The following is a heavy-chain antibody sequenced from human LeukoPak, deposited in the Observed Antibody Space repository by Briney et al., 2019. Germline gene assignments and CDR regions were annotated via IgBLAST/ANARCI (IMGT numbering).Heavy chain of an antibody. CDR3: ARGGGYCGGDCYGIDY. CDR1: GFTFSSYS. Sequence: GGSLRLSCAASGFTFSSYSMNWVRQAPGKGLEWVSSISGSSSYIYYADSVQGRFTFSRDNAKNSLYLQLNSLRVEDTAVYYCARGGGYCGGDCYGIDYWGQGTLVTVSS. J-gene: IGHJ4*02. V-gene: IGHV3-21*01. D-gene: IGHD2-21*01. CDR2: ISGSSSYI.